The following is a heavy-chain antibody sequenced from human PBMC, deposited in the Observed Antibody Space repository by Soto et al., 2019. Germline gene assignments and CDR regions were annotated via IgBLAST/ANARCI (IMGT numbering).Heavy chain of an antibody. CDR1: GFTFRTYV. Sequence: EVQLLESGGGLVQPGGSLRLSCAASGFTFRTYVMSWVRQAPGKGLEWVSTITGSGGGTYSAQSVAGRFSISRDNSKNELYLQMTSLRAEDTALYYCAKHHYFHDVFDIWGQGTLVTVSS. CDR2: ITGSGGGT. CDR3: AKHHYFHDVFDI. J-gene: IGHJ3*02. D-gene: IGHD1-26*01. V-gene: IGHV3-23*01.